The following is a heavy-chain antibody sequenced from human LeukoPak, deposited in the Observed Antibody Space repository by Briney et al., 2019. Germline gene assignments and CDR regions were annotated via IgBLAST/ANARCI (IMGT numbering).Heavy chain of an antibody. V-gene: IGHV1-69*04. CDR1: GGTFSSYA. D-gene: IGHD6-6*01. Sequence: PVKVSCKASGGTFSSYAISWVRQAPGQGLEWMGRIIPILGIANYAQKFQGRVTITADKSTSTAYMELSSLRSEDTAVYYCARRTSIAARPLDPWGQGTLVTVSS. CDR2: IIPILGIA. J-gene: IGHJ5*02. CDR3: ARRTSIAARPLDP.